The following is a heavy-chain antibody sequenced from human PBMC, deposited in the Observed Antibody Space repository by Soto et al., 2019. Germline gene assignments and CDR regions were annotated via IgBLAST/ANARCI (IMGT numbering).Heavy chain of an antibody. Sequence: GASVKVSCKASGYDFTAYDINCVRQASGQVLEWMGWMNPINGATGSARRFQGRVSMTRNTATATAYLELTSLRSDDSAVYYCGRGPSPRAPAGGTPYHYAMDVWGQGTTVTVSS. CDR3: GRGPSPRAPAGGTPYHYAMDV. D-gene: IGHD6-13*01. J-gene: IGHJ6*02. CDR2: MNPINGAT. CDR1: GYDFTAYD. V-gene: IGHV1-8*02.